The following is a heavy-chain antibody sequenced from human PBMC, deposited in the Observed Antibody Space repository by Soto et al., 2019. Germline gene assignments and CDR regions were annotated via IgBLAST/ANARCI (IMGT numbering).Heavy chain of an antibody. V-gene: IGHV3-7*03. CDR3: ARDRSDCSGGSCHGYFDY. CDR1: GFTFSFNW. CDR2: IKQDESEK. J-gene: IGHJ4*02. Sequence: PGGSLRLSXAASGFTFSFNWMGWVRQAPGKGLEWVANIKQDESEKYYADSVKGRFTISRDNAKKSLYLQMNSLRAEDTAVYYCARDRSDCSGGSCHGYFDYWGQGTLVTVSS. D-gene: IGHD2-15*01.